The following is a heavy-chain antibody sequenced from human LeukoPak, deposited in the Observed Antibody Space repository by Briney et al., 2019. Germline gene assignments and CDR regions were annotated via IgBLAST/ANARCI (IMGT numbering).Heavy chain of an antibody. CDR2: IKQDGSEK. J-gene: IGHJ4*02. CDR3: ARASGYGWDY. CDR1: GFTFSSCW. V-gene: IGHV3-7*01. D-gene: IGHD5-12*01. Sequence: PGGSLRLSCVASGFTFSSCWTSWVRQAPGKGLEWVANIKQDGSEKYYVDSVKGRFTMSRDNAKNSLYLQMNSLRAEDTAVYYCARASGYGWDYWGQGTLVTVSS.